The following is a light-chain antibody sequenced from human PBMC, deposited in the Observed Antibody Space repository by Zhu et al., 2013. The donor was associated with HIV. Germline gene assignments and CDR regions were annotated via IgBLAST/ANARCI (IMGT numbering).Light chain of an antibody. Sequence: DIQLTQSPSTLATSVGDRVTITCRASQSISNWLAWYQQKPGKAPKLLIYDASKLESGVPSRFSGSGSGTEFSLTISSLQPDDFATYYCQQYNDNSWTFGQGSKVEI. CDR2: DAS. CDR1: QSISNW. CDR3: QQYNDNSWT. J-gene: IGKJ1*01. V-gene: IGKV1-5*01.